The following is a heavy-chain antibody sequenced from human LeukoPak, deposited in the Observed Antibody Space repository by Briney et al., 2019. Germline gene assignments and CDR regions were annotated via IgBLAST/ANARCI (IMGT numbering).Heavy chain of an antibody. V-gene: IGHV1-18*01. CDR2: ISAYSGNT. CDR1: GYTFTSYG. J-gene: IGHJ4*02. D-gene: IGHD5-12*01. Sequence: ASVKVSCKASGYTFTSYGISWVRQAPGQGLEWMGCISAYSGNTNYAQKLQGRVTMTTDTSTSTAYMELRNLRSDDTAVYYCARHLRSGYDFDYWGQGTLVAVSS. CDR3: ARHLRSGYDFDY.